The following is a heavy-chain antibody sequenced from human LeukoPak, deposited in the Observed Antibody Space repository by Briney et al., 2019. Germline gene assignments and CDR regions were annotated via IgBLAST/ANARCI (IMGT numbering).Heavy chain of an antibody. CDR2: ITPGGSNM. CDR3: VQEGPRGLAFDI. J-gene: IGHJ3*02. V-gene: IGHV3-21*04. Sequence: GSLRLSCAASGFTFSTSNMNWVRQTPEKGLEWVSTITPGGSNMYYHDSVKGRFAISRDNSKNTLYLQMNSLRAEDTAVYYCVQEGPRGLAFDIWGQGTKVTVSS. CDR1: GFTFSTSN.